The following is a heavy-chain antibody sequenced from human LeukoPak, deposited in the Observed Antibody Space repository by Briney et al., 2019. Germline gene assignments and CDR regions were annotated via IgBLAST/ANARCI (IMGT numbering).Heavy chain of an antibody. Sequence: PSETLSLTCTVSGGSVSDGTDYWSWVRQPPGTGLEWIGYIYKSGGANYNSDLKSRVTLSIDTSENQFSLQLDSVTPADTAVYYCARGAPARLYFGMDVWGPGTSVIVSS. D-gene: IGHD6-6*01. J-gene: IGHJ6*02. CDR2: IYKSGGA. CDR3: ARGAPARLYFGMDV. V-gene: IGHV4-61*01. CDR1: GGSVSDGTDY.